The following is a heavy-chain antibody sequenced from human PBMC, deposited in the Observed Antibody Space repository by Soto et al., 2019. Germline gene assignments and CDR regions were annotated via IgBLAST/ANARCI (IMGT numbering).Heavy chain of an antibody. J-gene: IGHJ4*02. D-gene: IGHD1-26*01. CDR1: GGCFSGYY. Sequence: ESLSLTCAVYGGCFSGYYWSWIRQPPGKGLEWIGEINHSGSTNYNPSLKSRVTISVDTSKNQFSLKLSSVTAADTAVYYCARGKVGATPFDYWGQGTLVTVSS. CDR2: INHSGST. V-gene: IGHV4-34*01. CDR3: ARGKVGATPFDY.